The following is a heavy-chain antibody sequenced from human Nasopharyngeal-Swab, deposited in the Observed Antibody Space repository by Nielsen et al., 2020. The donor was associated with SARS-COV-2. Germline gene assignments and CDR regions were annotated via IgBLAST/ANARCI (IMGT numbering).Heavy chain of an antibody. CDR3: AGGSVGEWPVPYWYFGL. J-gene: IGHJ2*01. D-gene: IGHD3-10*01. V-gene: IGHV4-31*03. Sequence: SETLSLTCTVSGGSISSGGYYWSWIRQHPGKGLEWIWYIYYSGSTYYNPSLKSRVTISVGTSKNQFSLKLSSVTTPDKAVYYCAGGSVGEWPVPYWYFGLWGRGTLVTVSS. CDR2: IYYSGST. CDR1: GGSISSGGYY.